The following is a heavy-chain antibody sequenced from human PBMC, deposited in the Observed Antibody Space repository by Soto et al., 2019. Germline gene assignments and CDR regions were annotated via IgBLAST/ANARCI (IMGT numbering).Heavy chain of an antibody. Sequence: QVQLQESGPGLVKPSETLSLTCTVSGGSVSSGSYYWSWIRQPPGKGLEWIGYIYYSGSTNYNPSLKSRVTISVDTSKNHFSLKLSSVTAADTAVYYCARVGTYPAACNFQDAFDIWGQGTMVTVSS. CDR3: ARVGTYPAACNFQDAFDI. CDR1: GGSVSSGSYY. CDR2: IYYSGST. J-gene: IGHJ3*02. V-gene: IGHV4-61*01. D-gene: IGHD6-13*01.